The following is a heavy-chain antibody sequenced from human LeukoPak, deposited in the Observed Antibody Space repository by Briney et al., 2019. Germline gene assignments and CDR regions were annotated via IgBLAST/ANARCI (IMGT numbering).Heavy chain of an antibody. D-gene: IGHD3-22*01. CDR1: VGTFSSYA. J-gene: IGHJ6*02. CDR3: ARIPTMSYYYYGMDV. Sequence: SVKVSCKASVGTFSSYAIGWVRQAPGQGLEWMGRIIPILGIANYAQKFQGRVTITADKSTSTAYMELSSLRSEDTAVYYCARIPTMSYYYYGMDVWGQGTTVTVSS. V-gene: IGHV1-69*04. CDR2: IIPILGIA.